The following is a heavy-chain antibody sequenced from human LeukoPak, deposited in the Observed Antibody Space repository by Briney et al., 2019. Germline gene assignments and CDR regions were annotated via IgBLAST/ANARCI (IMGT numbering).Heavy chain of an antibody. CDR3: AVGVRGSGSYQIWGHAFDI. CDR2: VIPIFATA. V-gene: IGHV1-69*01. CDR1: GGTFSNYV. D-gene: IGHD3-10*01. Sequence: SVKVSCKASGGTFSNYVINWVRQAPGQGLEWMGGVIPIFATADYAQKFQGRVTITADESTSTAYMELSSLRSEDTAVFYCAVGVRGSGSYQIWGHAFDIWGQGTMVTVSS. J-gene: IGHJ3*02.